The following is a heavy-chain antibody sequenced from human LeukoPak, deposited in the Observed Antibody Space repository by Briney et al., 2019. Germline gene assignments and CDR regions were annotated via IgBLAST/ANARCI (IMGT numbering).Heavy chain of an antibody. J-gene: IGHJ4*02. D-gene: IGHD6-19*01. CDR3: ARPNRSGWYIDY. Sequence: GASVKVSCKASGYTFTSYDINWVRQATGQGLEWMGWMNPNSGNTGYAQKFQGRVTMTRNTSISTAYMELSSLRAEDTAVYYCARPNRSGWYIDYWGQGTLVTVSS. CDR2: MNPNSGNT. CDR1: GYTFTSYD. V-gene: IGHV1-8*01.